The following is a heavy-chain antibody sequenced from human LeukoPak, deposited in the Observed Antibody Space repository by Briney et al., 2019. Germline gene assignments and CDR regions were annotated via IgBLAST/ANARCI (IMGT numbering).Heavy chain of an antibody. D-gene: IGHD6-13*01. CDR1: GLTFSSYS. CDR3: ARVHRSSSWFVWFDP. Sequence: GGSLRRSCAASGLTFSSYSMNWVRQAPGKGLEWVSSISSGSSYIYYADSVKGRFTITRDNAKNSLYLQMNSLRAEDTAVYYCARVHRSSSWFVWFDPWGQGTLVTVSS. V-gene: IGHV3-21*01. J-gene: IGHJ5*02. CDR2: ISSGSSYI.